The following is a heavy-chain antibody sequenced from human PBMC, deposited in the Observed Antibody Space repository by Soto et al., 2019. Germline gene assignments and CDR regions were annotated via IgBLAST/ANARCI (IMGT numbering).Heavy chain of an antibody. Sequence: PGGSLRLSCAASGFTVSSNYMSWVRQAPGKGLEWVSIIYSGGNTYYADSVKGRFTIFAANSKNTLYLQMNSLRAEDTAVYYCAKAGDPGNMITFAGVEVPNIDTWGQGTLVTVSS. V-gene: IGHV3-66*01. D-gene: IGHD3-16*01. CDR2: IYSGGNT. CDR1: GFTVSSNY. CDR3: AKAGDPGNMITFAGVEVPNIDT. J-gene: IGHJ5*02.